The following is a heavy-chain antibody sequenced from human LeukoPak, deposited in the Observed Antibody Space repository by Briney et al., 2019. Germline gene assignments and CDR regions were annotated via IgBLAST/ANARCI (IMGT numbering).Heavy chain of an antibody. D-gene: IGHD3-22*01. CDR1: GYTFTNYY. CDR2: INPSGGST. Sequence: GASVKVSCKASGYTFTNYYMHWVRQAPGQGLEWMGVINPSGGSTSYAQNFQGKVTFTRDMSTSRVYMELSSLRSEDTAVYYCARDPKDETSGYYYFDYWGQGTLVTVSS. CDR3: ARDPKDETSGYYYFDY. V-gene: IGHV1-46*01. J-gene: IGHJ4*02.